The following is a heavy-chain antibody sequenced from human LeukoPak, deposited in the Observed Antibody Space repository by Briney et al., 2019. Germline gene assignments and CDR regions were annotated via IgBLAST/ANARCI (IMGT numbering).Heavy chain of an antibody. J-gene: IGHJ6*02. V-gene: IGHV4-30-2*01. D-gene: IGHD3-10*01. CDR3: ATGSYYGMDV. CDR2: IYHSGST. Sequence: SETLSLTCAVSGGSISSGGYSWSWIRQPPGKGLEWIGYIYHSGSTYYNPSLKSRVTISVDRSKNQFSLKLSSVTAADTAVYYCATGSYYGMDVWGQGTTVTVSS. CDR1: GGSISSGGYS.